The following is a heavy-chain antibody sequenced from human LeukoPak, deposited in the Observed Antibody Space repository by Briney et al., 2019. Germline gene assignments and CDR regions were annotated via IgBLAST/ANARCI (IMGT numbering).Heavy chain of an antibody. V-gene: IGHV3-23*01. Sequence: PGGSLRLSCAASGFTFRSYAMSWVRQAPGKGLEWVSSIGSSTLSGRHGSTYYADSVKGRFTISRDNFKNTLFLQMDSLRAEDTALYYCATFRSGHDAFDIWGQGTMVAVSS. D-gene: IGHD2-15*01. CDR1: GFTFRSYA. J-gene: IGHJ3*02. CDR2: IGSSTLSGRHGST. CDR3: ATFRSGHDAFDI.